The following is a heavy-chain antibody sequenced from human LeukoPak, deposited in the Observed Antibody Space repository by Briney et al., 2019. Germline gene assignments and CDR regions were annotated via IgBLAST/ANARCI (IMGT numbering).Heavy chain of an antibody. CDR1: GFTFSNGW. J-gene: IGHJ4*02. Sequence: GGSLRLSCAASGFTFSNGWMSWVRLAPGKGLEWVGRIISKTDGGATDYAAPVKGRFTISRDDSKNTVYLQMNSLKTEDTAMYYCTTTLSVIARGYWGQGTLVTVSS. V-gene: IGHV3-15*01. D-gene: IGHD2-21*01. CDR2: IISKTDGGAT. CDR3: TTTLSVIARGY.